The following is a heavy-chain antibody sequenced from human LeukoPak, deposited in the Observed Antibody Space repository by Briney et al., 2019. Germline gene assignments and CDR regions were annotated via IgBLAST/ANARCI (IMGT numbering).Heavy chain of an antibody. Sequence: ASVKVSCKASGYTFTSYGISWVRQAPGQGLEWMGWISAYNGNTNYAQKLQGRVTMTTDTSTSTAYMELSSLRSEDTAVYYCARAEGTYYDSSGLDYWGQGTLVTVSS. CDR3: ARAEGTYYDSSGLDY. CDR2: ISAYNGNT. V-gene: IGHV1-18*01. CDR1: GYTFTSYG. J-gene: IGHJ4*02. D-gene: IGHD3-22*01.